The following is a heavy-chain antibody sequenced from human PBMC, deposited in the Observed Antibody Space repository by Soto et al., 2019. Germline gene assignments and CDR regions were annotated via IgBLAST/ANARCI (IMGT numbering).Heavy chain of an antibody. CDR3: ASSAVIAGYYYSGMDV. J-gene: IGHJ6*02. CDR2: INAGNGNT. CDR1: GYTFTSYA. V-gene: IGHV1-3*05. D-gene: IGHD2-2*01. Sequence: QVQLVQSGAEEKKPGASVKVSCKASGYTFTSYAMHWVRQAPGQRLEWMGWINAGNGNTKYSQKFQGRVTITRDTSASTAYMELSSLRSEDTAVYYCASSAVIAGYYYSGMDVWGQGTTVTVSS.